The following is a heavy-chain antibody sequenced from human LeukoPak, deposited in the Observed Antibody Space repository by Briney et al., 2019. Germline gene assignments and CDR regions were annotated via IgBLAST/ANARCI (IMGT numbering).Heavy chain of an antibody. Sequence: PGGSVRLSCAASGFTFSSYSMNWVRQAPGKGLEWVAFIRFDGTSEFYADSVKARFTISRDNSQNTVSLQLNNLRIEDTALYYCAKTSLSDPSGHYYYMDVWGKGTTVTVSS. D-gene: IGHD3-3*01. CDR3: AKTSLSDPSGHYYYMDV. CDR2: IRFDGTSE. J-gene: IGHJ6*03. V-gene: IGHV3-30*02. CDR1: GFTFSSYS.